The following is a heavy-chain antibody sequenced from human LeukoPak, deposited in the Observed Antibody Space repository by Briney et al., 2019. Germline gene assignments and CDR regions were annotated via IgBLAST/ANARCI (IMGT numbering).Heavy chain of an antibody. CDR1: GGSISSGTYY. CDR3: ARDRERGMVRGILDY. Sequence: SQTLSLTRTVSGGSISSGTYYWSWIRQPAGKGLEWIGRIYTSGSTNYNPSLKSRVTISIDSSKNQFALKLKSVTAADTAVYYCARDRERGMVRGILDYWGQGTLVTVSS. CDR2: IYTSGST. J-gene: IGHJ4*02. D-gene: IGHD3-10*01. V-gene: IGHV4-61*02.